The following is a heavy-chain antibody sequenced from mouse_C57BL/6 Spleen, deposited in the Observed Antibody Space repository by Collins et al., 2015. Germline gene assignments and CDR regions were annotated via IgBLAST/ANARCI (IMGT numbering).Heavy chain of an antibody. J-gene: IGHJ4*01. D-gene: IGHD2-3*01. CDR3: ARPYEGAMDY. Sequence: EVKLLQSEGGLVQLGGSLKLSCAASGIDFSRYWMSWVRRAPGKGLEWIGEINPDSSTINYAPSLKDKFIISGDNAKNTLYLQMSKVRSEDTALYYCARPYEGAMDYWGQGTSVTVSS. V-gene: IGHV4-1*01. CDR2: INPDSSTI. CDR1: GIDFSRYW.